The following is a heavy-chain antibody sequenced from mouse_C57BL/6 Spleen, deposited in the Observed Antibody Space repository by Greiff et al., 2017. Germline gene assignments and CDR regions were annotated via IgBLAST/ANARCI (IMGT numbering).Heavy chain of an antibody. V-gene: IGHV5-12*01. CDR2: ISNGGGST. Sequence: EVKVVESGGGLVQPGGSLKLSCAASGFTFRDYYMYWVRQTPEKRLEWVAYISNGGGSTYYPDTVQGRFTISRDNSKNTLYLQMSRLKSEDTAMYYCARGTYLDYWGQGTTLTVSS. CDR1: GFTFRDYY. J-gene: IGHJ2*01. CDR3: ARGTYLDY. D-gene: IGHD2-14*01.